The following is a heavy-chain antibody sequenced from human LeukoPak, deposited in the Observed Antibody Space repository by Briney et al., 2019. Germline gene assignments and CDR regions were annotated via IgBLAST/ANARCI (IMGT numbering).Heavy chain of an antibody. CDR3: ARGEIAAPTDY. CDR2: IYYSGST. V-gene: IGHV4-59*12. D-gene: IGHD6-13*01. J-gene: IGHJ4*02. CDR1: GGSISSYY. Sequence: SETLSLTCTVSGGSISSYYWSWIRQPPGKGLEWIGYIYYSGSTNYNPSLKSRVTISVDTSKNQFSLKLSSVTAADTAVYYCARGEIAAPTDYWGQGTLVTVSS.